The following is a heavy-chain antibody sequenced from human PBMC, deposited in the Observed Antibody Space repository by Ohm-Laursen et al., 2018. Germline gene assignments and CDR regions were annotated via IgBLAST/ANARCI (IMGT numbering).Heavy chain of an antibody. Sequence: TLSLTCTVSGGSISSDYWSWIRQPPGKGLEWIGYIYYSGSTNYNPSLKSRVSISVDTSKNQFSLKLSSVTAADTAVYYCAKDASGYIQFDYWGQGTLVTVSS. CDR1: GGSISSDY. CDR2: IYYSGST. D-gene: IGHD3-22*01. J-gene: IGHJ4*02. CDR3: AKDASGYIQFDY. V-gene: IGHV4-59*01.